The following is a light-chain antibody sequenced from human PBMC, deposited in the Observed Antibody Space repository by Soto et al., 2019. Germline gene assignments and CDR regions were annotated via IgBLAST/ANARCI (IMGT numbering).Light chain of an antibody. Sequence: EIVMTQSPATLSVSPGDRATLSCRASQSVYNNLAWYQQKPGQAPRLLIYGASTRATGIPARFSGSRSGTEFTLTIRSLQSEDLAVYFCQQYNNWPPVTVGPGTKVDIK. CDR1: QSVYNN. CDR2: GAS. V-gene: IGKV3-15*01. CDR3: QQYNNWPPVT. J-gene: IGKJ3*01.